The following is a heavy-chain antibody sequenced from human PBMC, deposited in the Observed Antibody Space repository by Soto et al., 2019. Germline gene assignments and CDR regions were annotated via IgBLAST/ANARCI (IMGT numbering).Heavy chain of an antibody. CDR1: GGSVSSGSYY. D-gene: IGHD6-19*01. CDR2: IYYSGST. Sequence: SETLSLTCTVSGGSVSSGSYYWGWIRQPPGKGLEWIGYIYYSGSTNYNPSLKSRVTISVDTSKNQFSLKLSSVTAADTAVYYCARGWPRYYFDCWGQGTLVTVSS. J-gene: IGHJ4*02. V-gene: IGHV4-61*01. CDR3: ARGWPRYYFDC.